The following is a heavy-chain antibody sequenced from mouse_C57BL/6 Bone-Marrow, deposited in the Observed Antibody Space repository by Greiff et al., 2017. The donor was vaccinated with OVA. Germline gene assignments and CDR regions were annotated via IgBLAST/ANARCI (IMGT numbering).Heavy chain of an antibody. CDR1: GFSLTSYG. CDR3: ARKGIYYYGSSLYYFDY. V-gene: IGHV2-2*01. CDR2: IWSGGST. D-gene: IGHD1-1*01. Sequence: QVQLKESGPGLVQPSQSLSITCTVSGFSLTSYGVHWVRQSPGKGLEWLGVIWSGGSTDYNAAFISRLSISKDNSKSQVFFKMNSLQADDTAIYYCARKGIYYYGSSLYYFDYWGQGTTLTVSS. J-gene: IGHJ2*01.